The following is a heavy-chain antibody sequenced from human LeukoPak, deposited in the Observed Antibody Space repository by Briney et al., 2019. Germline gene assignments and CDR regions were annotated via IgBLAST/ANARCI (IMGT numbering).Heavy chain of an antibody. J-gene: IGHJ6*03. V-gene: IGHV3-49*04. CDR1: GFTFGDYA. CDR2: IRSKAYGGTT. Sequence: PGRSLRLSCTASGFTFGDYAMSWVRQAPGKGLEWVGFIRSKAYGGTTEYAASVKGRFTTSRDDSKSIAYLQMNSLKTEDTAVYYCTRVGIAVAATGYYYMDVWGKGTTVTVSS. D-gene: IGHD6-19*01. CDR3: TRVGIAVAATGYYYMDV.